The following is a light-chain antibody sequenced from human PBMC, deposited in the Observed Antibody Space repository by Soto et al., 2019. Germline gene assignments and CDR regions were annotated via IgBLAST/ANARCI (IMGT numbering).Light chain of an antibody. V-gene: IGLV2-14*01. CDR3: SSYTSSNSYD. Sequence: QSVLTQPASVSGSPGQSIAISCTGTSSDVGAYNSVSWYQQYPGKAPKLMIHDVSNRPSGVSDRFSGSKSGNTASLTISGLQAEGEADYYCSSYTSSNSYDFGSGTKVTVL. J-gene: IGLJ1*01. CDR2: DVS. CDR1: SSDVGAYNS.